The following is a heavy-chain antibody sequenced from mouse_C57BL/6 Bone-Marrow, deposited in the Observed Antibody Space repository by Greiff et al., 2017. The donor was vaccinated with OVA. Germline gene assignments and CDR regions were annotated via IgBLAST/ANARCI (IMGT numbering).Heavy chain of an antibody. D-gene: IGHD1-1*01. CDR1: GYTFTDYE. CDR3: TAGSGCLDY. Sequence: VQLQESGAELVRPGASVTLSCKASGYTFTDYEMHWVKQTPVHGLEWIGAIDPETGGTAYNQKFKGQAILTADKSSSTAFMVLRSLTYEAAAVYYCTAGSGCLDYWGQGTTLTVSS. J-gene: IGHJ2*01. V-gene: IGHV1-15*01. CDR2: IDPETGGT.